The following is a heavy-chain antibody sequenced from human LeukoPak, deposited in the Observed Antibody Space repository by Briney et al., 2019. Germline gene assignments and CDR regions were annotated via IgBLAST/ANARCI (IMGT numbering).Heavy chain of an antibody. CDR1: GYTFTSYG. J-gene: IGHJ6*02. CDR3: ARARTVAYYSYGMDV. CDR2: ISAYNGNT. V-gene: IGHV1-18*01. D-gene: IGHD4-23*01. Sequence: GASVKVSCKASGYTFTSYGISWVRQSPGQGPEWMRWISAYNGNTNDAQNLQGRVTMTTDTTTSTAYMELRSLRSDDTAVYYCARARTVAYYSYGMDVWGQGTTVTVSS.